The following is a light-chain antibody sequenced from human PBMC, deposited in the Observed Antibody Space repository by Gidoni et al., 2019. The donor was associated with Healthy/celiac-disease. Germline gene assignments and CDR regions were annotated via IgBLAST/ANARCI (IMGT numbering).Light chain of an antibody. J-gene: IGKJ2*01. Sequence: DIQITQSPSSLSASVGDRVTITCRASQSISSYLNWYQQKPGKAPKLLIYAASSLQSGVPSRFSGSGSGTDFTLTISSLQPEDFATHYCQQSYSTPYTFGQGTKLEIK. CDR1: QSISSY. V-gene: IGKV1-39*01. CDR2: AAS. CDR3: QQSYSTPYT.